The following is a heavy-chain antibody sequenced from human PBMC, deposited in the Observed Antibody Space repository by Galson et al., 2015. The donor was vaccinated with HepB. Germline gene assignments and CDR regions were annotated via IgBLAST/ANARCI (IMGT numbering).Heavy chain of an antibody. V-gene: IGHV3-30*04. J-gene: IGHJ5*02. CDR2: ISYDGSNK. CDR1: GFTFSSYA. CDR3: TTGYSSSWYWTSNYNWFDP. D-gene: IGHD6-13*01. Sequence: SLRLSCAASGFTFSSYAMHWVRQAPGKGLEWVAVISYDGSNKYYADSVKGRFTISRDDSKNTLYLQMNSLKTEDTAVYYCTTGYSSSWYWTSNYNWFDPWGQGTLVTVSS.